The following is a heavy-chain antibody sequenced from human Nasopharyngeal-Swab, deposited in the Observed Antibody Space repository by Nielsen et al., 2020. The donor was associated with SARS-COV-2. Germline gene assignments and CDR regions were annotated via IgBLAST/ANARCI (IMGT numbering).Heavy chain of an antibody. CDR2: IYSGGSST. D-gene: IGHD3-10*01. CDR3: AKSIDPMGYGLDV. Sequence: GGSLRLSCAASGFTFSSYAMNWVRQAPAKGLEWVAIIYSGGSSTYFADPVKGRFTISRDDSSNTLYLQMSSLRAEDTAVYYCAKSIDPMGYGLDVWGLGTTVTVSS. J-gene: IGHJ6*02. CDR1: GFTFSSYA. V-gene: IGHV3-23*03.